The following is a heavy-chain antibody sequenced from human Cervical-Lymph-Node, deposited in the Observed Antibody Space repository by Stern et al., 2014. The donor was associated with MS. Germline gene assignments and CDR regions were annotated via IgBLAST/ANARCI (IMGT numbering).Heavy chain of an antibody. J-gene: IGHJ4*02. CDR2: INPNSGGT. CDR1: GYTFTDYY. Sequence: QVQLVQSGAEVKKPGASVKVSCKASGYTFTDYYMHWVRQAPGQGLEWMGRINPNSGGTNYAQKFQGRVTMTRDTSIRTAYMELSRLRSDDTAVYYCAREFTGSGWYYFDYWGQGTLVTVSS. CDR3: AREFTGSGWYYFDY. V-gene: IGHV1-2*06. D-gene: IGHD6-19*01.